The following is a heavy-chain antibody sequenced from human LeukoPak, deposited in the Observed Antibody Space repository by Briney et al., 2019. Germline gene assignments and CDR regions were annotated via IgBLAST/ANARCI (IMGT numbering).Heavy chain of an antibody. J-gene: IGHJ5*02. CDR1: GFTFSDHY. V-gene: IGHV3-72*01. Sequence: PGGSLRLSCAASGFTFSDHYMDWVRQAPGKGLEWVGRTRNKANSYTTEYAASVKGRFTNSRDDSKNSLYLQMNSLKTEDTAVYYCARDQGWELGLDPWGQGTLVTVSS. CDR3: ARDQGWELGLDP. CDR2: TRNKANSYTT. D-gene: IGHD1-26*01.